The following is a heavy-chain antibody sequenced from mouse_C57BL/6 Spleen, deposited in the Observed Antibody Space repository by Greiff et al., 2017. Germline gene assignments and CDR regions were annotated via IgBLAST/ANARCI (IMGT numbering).Heavy chain of an antibody. J-gene: IGHJ2*01. D-gene: IGHD3-1*01. CDR1: GYTFTSYW. V-gene: IGHV1-52*01. Sequence: VKLQESGAELVRPGSSVKLSCKASGYTFTSYWMHWVKQRPIQGLEWIGNIDPSDSETHYNQKFKDKATLTVDKSSSTAYMQLSSLTSEDPTVYDSAVSGDDGRDDYWGQGTPLTVSS. CDR2: IDPSDSET. CDR3: AVSGDDGRDDY.